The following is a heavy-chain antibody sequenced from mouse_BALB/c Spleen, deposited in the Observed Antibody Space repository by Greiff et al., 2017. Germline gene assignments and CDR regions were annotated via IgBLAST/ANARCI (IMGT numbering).Heavy chain of an antibody. D-gene: IGHD2-3*01. CDR1: GYSFTGYY. CDR3: ARPLYDGYYDFDY. J-gene: IGHJ2*01. CDR2: ISCYNGAT. V-gene: IGHV1S34*01. Sequence: LVKTGASVKISCKASGYSFTGYYMHWVKQSHGKSLEWIGYISCYNGATSYNQKFKGKATFTVDTSSSTAYMQFNSLTSEDSAVYYWARPLYDGYYDFDYWGQGTTLTVSS.